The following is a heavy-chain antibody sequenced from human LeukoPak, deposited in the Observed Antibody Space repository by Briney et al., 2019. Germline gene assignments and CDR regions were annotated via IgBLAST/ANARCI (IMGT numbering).Heavy chain of an antibody. D-gene: IGHD3-3*01. J-gene: IGHJ4*02. Sequence: GESLKISCKGSGYSFTSYWIGWVRQMPGKGLEWMGIIYPGDSDTRYSPSFQGQVTISADKSISTAYLQWSSLKASDTAMYYCARHDLLSPSDLEIFWSGFDYWGQGTLVTVSS. V-gene: IGHV5-51*01. CDR2: IYPGDSDT. CDR3: ARHDLLSPSDLEIFWSGFDY. CDR1: GYSFTSYW.